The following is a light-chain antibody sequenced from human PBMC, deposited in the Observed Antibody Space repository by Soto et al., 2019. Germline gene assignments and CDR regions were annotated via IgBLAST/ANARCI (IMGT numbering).Light chain of an antibody. CDR3: QQYGNSPRT. J-gene: IGKJ4*01. Sequence: EVVWTQSPGTLSLSPGERATLSCRASQSVSSSYLAWYQQKPGQAPRLLIYDAASRAAGIPDRFSGSGSGTDFTLTISRLEHADFALYYCQQYGNSPRTFGGGTHVEI. V-gene: IGKV3-20*01. CDR1: QSVSSSY. CDR2: DAA.